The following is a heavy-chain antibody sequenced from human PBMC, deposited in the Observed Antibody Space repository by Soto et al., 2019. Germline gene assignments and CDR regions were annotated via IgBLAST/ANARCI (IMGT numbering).Heavy chain of an antibody. Sequence: GGSLRLSCAASGFTFSSYWMSWVRQAPGKGLEWVANIKQDGSEKYYVDSVKGRFTISRDNAKNSLYLQMNSLRAEDTAVYYCASSGRIYSGYEYDYWGQGTLVTVSS. D-gene: IGHD5-12*01. J-gene: IGHJ4*02. CDR3: ASSGRIYSGYEYDY. CDR1: GFTFSSYW. V-gene: IGHV3-7*01. CDR2: IKQDGSEK.